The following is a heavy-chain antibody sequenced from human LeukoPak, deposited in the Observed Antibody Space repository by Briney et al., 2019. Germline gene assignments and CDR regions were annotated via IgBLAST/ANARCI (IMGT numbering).Heavy chain of an antibody. Sequence: PGGSLRLSCAAPGFIVRGNNLGGVRKAPGRGLEWVSILYSDSSAYYADSVKGRFTISRDNSKDTLYLQMNSLRAEDTAVYYCEVWHRSSASDIWGLGTMVTVSS. D-gene: IGHD2-2*01. CDR2: LYSDSSA. CDR1: GFIVRGNN. J-gene: IGHJ3*02. CDR3: EVWHRSSASDI. V-gene: IGHV3-53*01.